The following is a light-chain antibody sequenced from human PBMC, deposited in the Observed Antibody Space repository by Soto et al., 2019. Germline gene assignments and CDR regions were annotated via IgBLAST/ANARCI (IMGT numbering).Light chain of an antibody. Sequence: EIVLTQSPATLSLSPGERATLSCRASQSVSSYLAWYQQKPGQAPRLLIYDASTRANGIPARFSGSGSGTEFTLTISSLQSEDFAVYYCQQYNNWPPCTFGQGTKVDIK. V-gene: IGKV3-15*01. CDR3: QQYNNWPPCT. J-gene: IGKJ2*02. CDR2: DAS. CDR1: QSVSSY.